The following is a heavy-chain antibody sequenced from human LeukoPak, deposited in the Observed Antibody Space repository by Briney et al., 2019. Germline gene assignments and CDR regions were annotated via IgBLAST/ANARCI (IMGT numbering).Heavy chain of an antibody. D-gene: IGHD2-21*02. CDR3: ARPRVVTAIFDY. V-gene: IGHV1-3*01. CDR1: GYTFTSYA. Sequence: ASVKVSCKASGYTFTSYAMHWVRQAPRQRLEWMGWINAGNGNTKYSQKFQGRVTITRDTSASTAYMELSSLRSEDTAVYYCARPRVVTAIFDYWGQGTLVTVSS. CDR2: INAGNGNT. J-gene: IGHJ4*02.